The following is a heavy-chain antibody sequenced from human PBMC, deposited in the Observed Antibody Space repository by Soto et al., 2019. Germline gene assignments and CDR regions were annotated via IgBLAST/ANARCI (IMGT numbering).Heavy chain of an antibody. CDR3: AKGSAAGVPYYFDQ. CDR1: GFSFRSFA. J-gene: IGHJ4*02. CDR2: ISGGGDST. D-gene: IGHD6-13*01. Sequence: PGGSLRLSCAASGFSFRSFAMSWVRQAPGEGLEWVSAISGGGDSTYHADSVKGRFTISSDNSKNMVYLQMNSLRAEDTAIYYCAKGSAAGVPYYFDQWGQGTLVTVSS. V-gene: IGHV3-23*01.